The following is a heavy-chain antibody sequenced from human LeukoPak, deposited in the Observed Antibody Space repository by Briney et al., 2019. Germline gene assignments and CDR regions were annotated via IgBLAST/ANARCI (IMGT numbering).Heavy chain of an antibody. V-gene: IGHV3-7*01. Sequence: GGSLRLSCAASGFTFSSYWTSWVRQAPRKGLEWVANIKQHGSEEYYVDSVKGRFTISRDNAKNSVYLQMNSLRAEDTAVYYCARRSTSWDYFDYWGQGILVTVSS. CDR3: ARRSTSWDYFDY. J-gene: IGHJ4*02. CDR2: IKQHGSEE. CDR1: GFTFSSYW. D-gene: IGHD6-6*01.